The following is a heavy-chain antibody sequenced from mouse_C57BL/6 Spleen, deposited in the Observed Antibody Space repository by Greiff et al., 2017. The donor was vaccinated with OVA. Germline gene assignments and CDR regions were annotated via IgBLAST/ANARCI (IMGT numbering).Heavy chain of an antibody. D-gene: IGHD4-1*01. V-gene: IGHV3-1*01. CDR2: ISYSGST. Sequence: EVQLQQSGPGMVKPSQSLSLTCTVTGYSITSGYDWHWIRHFPGNKLEWMGYISYSGSTNYNPSLKSRISITHDTSKNHFFLKLNSVTTEDTATYYCARGGEANWDVGAMDYWGQGTSVTVSS. J-gene: IGHJ4*01. CDR1: GYSITSGYD. CDR3: ARGGEANWDVGAMDY.